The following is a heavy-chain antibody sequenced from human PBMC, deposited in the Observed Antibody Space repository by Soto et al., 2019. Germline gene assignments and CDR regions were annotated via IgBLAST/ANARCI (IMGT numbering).Heavy chain of an antibody. CDR3: ARTYSGSYYPNYYYGMDV. J-gene: IGHJ6*02. CDR2: IIPIFCTA. Sequence: SSVKVSCKASGGTFSSYAISWVRQSPVQGLEWMGGIIPIFCTANYAQKFQGRVTINADESTSTAYMELSSLRSEETAVYYCARTYSGSYYPNYYYGMDVWGQGTTVTVSS. V-gene: IGHV1-69*13. D-gene: IGHD1-26*01. CDR1: GGTFSSYA.